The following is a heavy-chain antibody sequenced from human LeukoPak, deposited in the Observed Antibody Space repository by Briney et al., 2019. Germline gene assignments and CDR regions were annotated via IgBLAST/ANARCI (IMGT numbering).Heavy chain of an antibody. J-gene: IGHJ4*02. CDR2: ISWNSGSI. Sequence: SLRLSCAASGFTFDDYAMHWVRQAPGKGLEWVSGISWNSGSIGYADSVKGRFTISRDNAKNSLYLQMNSLRAEDTALYYCAKDINYDSSGYYFDYWGQGTLVTVSS. V-gene: IGHV3-9*01. D-gene: IGHD3-22*01. CDR3: AKDINYDSSGYYFDY. CDR1: GFTFDDYA.